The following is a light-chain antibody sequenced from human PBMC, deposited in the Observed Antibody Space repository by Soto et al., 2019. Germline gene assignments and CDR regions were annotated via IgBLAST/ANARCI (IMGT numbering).Light chain of an antibody. CDR1: QSVSSSC. V-gene: IGKV3-20*01. CDR3: QQYGSSPPWT. Sequence: IVLTQCPCTLSLSAVERATLSCRYSQSVSSSCLAWCQQKPGRAPRLLIYGASSRATGIPDRLSGSGSGTDFTLTISRLEPEDFAVYYCQQYGSSPPWTFGQGTKVDIK. CDR2: GAS. J-gene: IGKJ1*01.